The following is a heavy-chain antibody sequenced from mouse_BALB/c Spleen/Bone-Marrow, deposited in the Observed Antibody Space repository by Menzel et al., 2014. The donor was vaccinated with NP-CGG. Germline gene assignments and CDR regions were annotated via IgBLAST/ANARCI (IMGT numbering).Heavy chain of an antibody. CDR1: GFDFSRYW. V-gene: IGHV4-1*02. CDR2: INPDSSTI. Sequence: EVMLVESGGGLVQPGGSLKLSCAASGFDFSRYWMSWVRQAPGKGLEWIGEINPDSSTINYTPSLKDKFIISRDNAKNTLYLQMSKVRSEDTALYYCARQGYYGYSDYCSQGTTLTVSS. D-gene: IGHD1-2*01. J-gene: IGHJ2*01. CDR3: ARQGYYGYSDY.